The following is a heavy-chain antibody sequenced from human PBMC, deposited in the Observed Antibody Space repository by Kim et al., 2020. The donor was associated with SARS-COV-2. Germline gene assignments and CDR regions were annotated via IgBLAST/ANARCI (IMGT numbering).Heavy chain of an antibody. CDR2: INHSGST. V-gene: IGHV4-34*01. J-gene: IGHJ4*02. CDR1: GGSFSGYY. Sequence: SETLSLTCAVYGGSFSGYYWSWIRQPPGKGLEWIGEINHSGSTNYNPSLKSRVTISVDTSKNQFSLKLSSVTAADTAVYYCARAGTFLTRIDYWGQGTLV. CDR3: ARAGTFLTRIDY. D-gene: IGHD1-7*01.